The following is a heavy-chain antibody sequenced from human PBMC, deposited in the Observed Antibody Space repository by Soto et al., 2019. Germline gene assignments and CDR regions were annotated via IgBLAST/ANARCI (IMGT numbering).Heavy chain of an antibody. Sequence: QVQLVQSGAEVKKPGSSVKVSCKASGGTFSTYAISWVRQAPGQGLEWMGGIIPIFGTAKYAQKFQGRVTITADESTSTAYMELSRLRSEHTAVYYCAREIFGVLISWGRDAFDIWGQGTMVTVSS. CDR3: AREIFGVLISWGRDAFDI. D-gene: IGHD3-3*01. CDR1: GGTFSTYA. J-gene: IGHJ3*02. CDR2: IIPIFGTA. V-gene: IGHV1-69*01.